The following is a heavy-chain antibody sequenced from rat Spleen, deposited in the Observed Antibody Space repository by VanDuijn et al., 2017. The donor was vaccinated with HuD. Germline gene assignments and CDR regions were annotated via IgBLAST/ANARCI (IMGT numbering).Heavy chain of an antibody. V-gene: IGHV2-47*01. Sequence: QVQLKESGPGLVQPSQTLSLTCTVSGLSLTSNSVSWIRQPPGKGLEWMGVIWDNGGTDYASSLKSRLSISRDTSKSQDFLRMDSLQTEDTAIYFCARSAYGYNLNWFAYWGQGTLVTVSS. CDR3: ARSAYGYNLNWFAY. D-gene: IGHD1-9*01. CDR1: GLSLTSNS. CDR2: IWDNGGT. J-gene: IGHJ3*01.